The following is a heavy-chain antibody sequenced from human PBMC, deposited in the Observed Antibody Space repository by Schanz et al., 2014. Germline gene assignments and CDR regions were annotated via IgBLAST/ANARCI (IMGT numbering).Heavy chain of an antibody. J-gene: IGHJ4*02. CDR3: ASPSGYSGYGTYFDF. CDR2: ISNDGSIK. D-gene: IGHD5-12*01. CDR1: GFTFSSYA. V-gene: IGHV3-30-3*02. Sequence: QVQLVESGGGVVQPGRSLRLSCAASGFTFSSYAMHWVRQAPGKGLEWVALISNDGSIKYYADSVEGRFTISRDNSRNTLYLQMNSLRTEDTAVYYCASPSGYSGYGTYFDFWGQGTLVTVSS.